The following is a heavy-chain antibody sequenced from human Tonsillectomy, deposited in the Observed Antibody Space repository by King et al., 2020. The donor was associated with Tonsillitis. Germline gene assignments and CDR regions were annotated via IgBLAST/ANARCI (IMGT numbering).Heavy chain of an antibody. Sequence: VQLVESGGGLLQPGESLRLSCAASGFPFSSYTMSWVRQAPGKGLEWVSAISGSGGSTYYADSVKGRFTISRDNSKNTLYLQMNSLRAEDTAVYYCAKVAYYYDGSGPDAFDIWGQGTMVTVSS. CDR1: GFPFSSYT. CDR2: ISGSGGST. D-gene: IGHD3-22*01. V-gene: IGHV3-23*04. CDR3: AKVAYYYDGSGPDAFDI. J-gene: IGHJ3*02.